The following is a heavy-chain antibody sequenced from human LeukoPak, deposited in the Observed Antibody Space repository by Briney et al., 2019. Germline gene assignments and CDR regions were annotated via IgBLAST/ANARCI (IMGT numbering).Heavy chain of an antibody. J-gene: IGHJ4*02. Sequence: SVKVSCKASGGTFSSYAISWVRQAPGQGLEWMGGIIPIFGTANYAQKFQGRVTMTRDTSTSAVYMELSSLRSEDTAMYYCARDNTAGGPFDYWGQGTLVTVSS. CDR2: IIPIFGTA. V-gene: IGHV1-69*05. CDR3: ARDNTAGGPFDY. CDR1: GGTFSSYA. D-gene: IGHD6-13*01.